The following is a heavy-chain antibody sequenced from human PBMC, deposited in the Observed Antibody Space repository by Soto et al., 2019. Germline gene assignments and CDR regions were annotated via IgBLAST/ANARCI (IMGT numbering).Heavy chain of an antibody. Sequence: QVQLVQSGAEVKKPGASVKVSCKASGYTFTSYDLHWVRQATGQGLEWVGWMNPDSGNTGYAQKFQGRVTMTRNTSXXTGYVERSSLRSEDTAVYYCARRKLTTVTRGWCDPWGQGTLVTVSS. V-gene: IGHV1-8*01. J-gene: IGHJ5*02. D-gene: IGHD4-17*01. CDR1: GYTFTSYD. CDR3: ARRKLTTVTRGWCDP. CDR2: MNPDSGNT.